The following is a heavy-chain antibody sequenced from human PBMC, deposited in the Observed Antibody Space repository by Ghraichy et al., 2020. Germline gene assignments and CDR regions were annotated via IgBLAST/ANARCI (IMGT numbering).Heavy chain of an antibody. CDR1: GGSISSYS. Sequence: GSLSLTCTVSGGSISSYSWSWIRKPAGKGLEWIARIYPSGSSSYNPSHMSRVTMSVDTSKNQFSLKLNSVTAADTAVYYCARVYCNSTSCLFDYWGQGTLVAVSS. V-gene: IGHV4-4*07. D-gene: IGHD2/OR15-2a*01. J-gene: IGHJ4*02. CDR2: IYPSGSS. CDR3: ARVYCNSTSCLFDY.